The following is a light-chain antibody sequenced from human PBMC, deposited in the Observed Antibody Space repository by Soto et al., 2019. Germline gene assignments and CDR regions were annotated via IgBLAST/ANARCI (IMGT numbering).Light chain of an antibody. CDR2: GAS. CDR1: QSVNSN. Sequence: ETVMTQSPATLSVSPGERATLSCWASQSVNSNLAWYQQKLGQASRVLIYGASTRATGIPARFSGSGSGTEFILTISSLQSEAFEVYFCQHYNTWPWTFGQGTKVDIK. CDR3: QHYNTWPWT. V-gene: IGKV3-15*01. J-gene: IGKJ1*01.